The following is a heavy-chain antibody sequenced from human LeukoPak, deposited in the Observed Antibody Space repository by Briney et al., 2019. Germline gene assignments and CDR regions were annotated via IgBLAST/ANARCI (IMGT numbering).Heavy chain of an antibody. J-gene: IGHJ4*02. V-gene: IGHV3-23*01. CDR3: AKGDNDILTGYYNSFDY. CDR2: ISASGIST. Sequence: GGSLRLSCAASGFTFNSYAMGWVRQAPGKGLEWVSSISASGISTYYSDSVKGRFTISRDNSKNTLYLQMNSLRAEDTAVYYCAKGDNDILTGYYNSFDYWGQGTLVTVSS. D-gene: IGHD3-9*01. CDR1: GFTFNSYA.